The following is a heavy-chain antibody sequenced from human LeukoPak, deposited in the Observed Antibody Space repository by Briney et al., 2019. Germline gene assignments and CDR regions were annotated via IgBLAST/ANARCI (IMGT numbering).Heavy chain of an antibody. CDR3: VRDWVDML. D-gene: IGHD3-9*01. CDR1: GFTFSNYW. Sequence: GGSLRLSCAASGFTFSNYWMKWVRQAPGKGLEWVANMKQDGSEKNYVDSVKGRFTISRDNAKNSVYLQMNSLRAEDTAVYYCVRDWVDMLWGQGTLVTVSS. V-gene: IGHV3-7*05. CDR2: MKQDGSEK. J-gene: IGHJ4*02.